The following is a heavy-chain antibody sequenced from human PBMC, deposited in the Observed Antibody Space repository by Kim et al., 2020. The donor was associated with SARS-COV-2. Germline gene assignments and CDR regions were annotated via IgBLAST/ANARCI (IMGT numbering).Heavy chain of an antibody. D-gene: IGHD3-3*01. J-gene: IGHJ6*01. CDR3: AKDPHYFDPWSDYGMDV. V-gene: IGHV3-23*01. Sequence: GGSLRLSCAASGFSFSSYGMSWVRQAPGKGLEWVSAIGGSDGRTYYADSVKGRFTISRDNSKNTLYLQMNSLRADDTAVYYCAKDPHYFDPWSDYGMDV. CDR2: IGGSDGRT. CDR1: GFSFSSYG.